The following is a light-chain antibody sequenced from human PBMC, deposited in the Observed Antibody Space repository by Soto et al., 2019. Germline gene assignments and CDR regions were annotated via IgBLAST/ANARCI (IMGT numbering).Light chain of an antibody. Sequence: DIQMTQSPSTLAASVGDRVIITCRASQSITSWLAWYQQKPGRAPKLLIRKASILESGVPSRFSGSGSGTEFTLTISGLQPEDFATYYCQQSHTLWTFGPGTKVEMK. CDR2: KAS. V-gene: IGKV1-5*03. CDR1: QSITSW. CDR3: QQSHTLWT. J-gene: IGKJ1*01.